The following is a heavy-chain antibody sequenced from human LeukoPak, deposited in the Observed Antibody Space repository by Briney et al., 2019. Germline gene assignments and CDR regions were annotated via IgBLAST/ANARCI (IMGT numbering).Heavy chain of an antibody. Sequence: GGSLRLSCAASGFTFSNAWMSWVRQAPGKGLEWVGRIKSKTDGGTTDYAAPVKGRFTISRDDSKNTLYLQMNSLKTEDTGVYYCTTEPLDSSGYYVFDYWGQGTLVTVSS. V-gene: IGHV3-15*01. CDR1: GFTFSNAW. J-gene: IGHJ4*02. CDR2: IKSKTDGGTT. CDR3: TTEPLDSSGYYVFDY. D-gene: IGHD3-22*01.